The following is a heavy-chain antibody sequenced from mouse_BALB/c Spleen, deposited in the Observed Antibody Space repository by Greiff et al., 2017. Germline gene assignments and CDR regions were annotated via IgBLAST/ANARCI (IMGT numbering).Heavy chain of an antibody. Sequence: VQLKQSGAELVKPGASVKLSCTASGFNIKDTYMHWVKQRPEQGLEWIGRIDPANGNTKYDPKFQGKATITADTSSNTAYLQLSSLTSEDTAVYYCANYGSSAMDYWGQGTSVTVSS. CDR3: ANYGSSAMDY. CDR1: GFNIKDTY. CDR2: IDPANGNT. D-gene: IGHD1-1*01. V-gene: IGHV14-3*02. J-gene: IGHJ4*01.